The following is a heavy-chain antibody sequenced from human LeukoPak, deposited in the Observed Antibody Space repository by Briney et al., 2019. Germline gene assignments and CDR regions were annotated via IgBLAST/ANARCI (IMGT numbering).Heavy chain of an antibody. CDR2: INPISVVT. V-gene: IGHV1-2*02. CDR1: GYTITDYY. D-gene: IGHD3-16*02. CDR3: ARAADDYVWGSYRYTPFDY. Sequence: APGKASCNASGYTITDYYMHSGPQSPGHRLEWMGWINPISVVTNQAQKFQGRVSMTRDTSTSTAYMELRSLRSDDTAVYYCARAADDYVWGSYRYTPFDYWGQGTLVTVSS. J-gene: IGHJ4*02.